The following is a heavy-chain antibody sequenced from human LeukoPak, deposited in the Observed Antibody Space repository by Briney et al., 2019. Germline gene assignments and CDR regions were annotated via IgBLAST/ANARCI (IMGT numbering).Heavy chain of an antibody. CDR2: LSDTGDSR. J-gene: IGHJ4*02. Sequence: GSLRLSCAASGFTLSMHPMYWVRQAPGKGLEWVSSLSDTGDSRHYADSVKGRYTISRDSARSALYLQMNSLRAEDTAVYYCAKGDCASGSCYFDDWGQGSQVTVSS. V-gene: IGHV3-23*01. CDR3: AKGDCASGSCYFDD. CDR1: GFTLSMHP. D-gene: IGHD2-8*01.